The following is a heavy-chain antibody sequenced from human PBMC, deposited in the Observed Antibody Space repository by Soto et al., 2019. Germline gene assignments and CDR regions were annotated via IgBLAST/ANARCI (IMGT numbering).Heavy chain of an antibody. CDR3: ARGGCSGGSCQRQKQFDP. CDR1: GYTFTSYG. D-gene: IGHD2-15*01. Sequence: GASVKVSCKASGYTFTSYGISWVRQAPGQGLEWMGWISAYNGNTNYAQKLQGRVTMTTDTSTSTAYMELRSLRSDDTAVYYCARGGCSGGSCQRQKQFDPWGQGSMVTVSS. V-gene: IGHV1-18*01. CDR2: ISAYNGNT. J-gene: IGHJ5*02.